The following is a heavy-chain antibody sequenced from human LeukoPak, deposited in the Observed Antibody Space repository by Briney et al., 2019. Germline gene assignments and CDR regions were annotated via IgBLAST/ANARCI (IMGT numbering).Heavy chain of an antibody. V-gene: IGHV3-48*01. D-gene: IGHD3-22*01. CDR1: GFTFSDYS. CDR3: ARSSGYPFFDY. CDR2: ITSTSDTM. J-gene: IGHJ4*02. Sequence: GGSLRLSCEASGFTFSDYSMNWVRQAPGEGLEWLSYITSTSDTMYYADSVKGRFTSSRDNAKDSVYLQMNSLRAEDTAVYYCARSSGYPFFDYWGQGTLVTVSS.